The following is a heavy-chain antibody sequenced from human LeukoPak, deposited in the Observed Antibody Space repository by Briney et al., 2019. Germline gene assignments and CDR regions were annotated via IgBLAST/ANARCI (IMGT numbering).Heavy chain of an antibody. CDR2: INHGGST. CDR3: ERARFGY. CDR1: GGSFTTYY. V-gene: IGHV4-34*01. J-gene: IGHJ4*02. Sequence: PSETLSLTCAVFGGSFTTYYWTWIRQPPGKGLEWIGEINHGGSTNYNPSLKSRVTISVDTSKNQFSLKLTSVTAADTAVYYCERARFGYWGQGTLVTVSS.